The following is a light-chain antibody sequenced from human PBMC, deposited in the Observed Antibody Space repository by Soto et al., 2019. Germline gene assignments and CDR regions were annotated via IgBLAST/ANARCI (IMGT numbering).Light chain of an antibody. Sequence: EIVLTQSPGTLSLSPGERATLSCRASQSVSSSYLAWYQQKPGQAPRLLIYGESSRATGNPDRFSGSGSGTDFTLTISRLGPEEFAVYYCPEDGSSPPFFGGGTKVEIK. CDR1: QSVSSSY. CDR2: GES. CDR3: PEDGSSPPF. J-gene: IGKJ4*01. V-gene: IGKV3-20*01.